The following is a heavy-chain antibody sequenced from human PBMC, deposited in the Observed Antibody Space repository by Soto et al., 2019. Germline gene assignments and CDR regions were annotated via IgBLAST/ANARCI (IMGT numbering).Heavy chain of an antibody. CDR2: IYHSGST. CDR3: ARRPYSSGWYAFDY. Sequence: PSETLSLTCAVSGGSMSSSKWWRWVRQPPGKGLEWIGGIYHSGSTNYNPSLKSRVTISVDTSKNQFSLKLSSVTAADTAVYYCARRPYSSGWYAFDYWGQGTLVTVSS. CDR1: GGSMSSSKW. D-gene: IGHD6-19*01. J-gene: IGHJ4*02. V-gene: IGHV4-4*02.